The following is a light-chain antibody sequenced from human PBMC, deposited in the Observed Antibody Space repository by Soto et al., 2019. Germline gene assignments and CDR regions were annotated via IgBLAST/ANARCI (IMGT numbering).Light chain of an antibody. CDR3: QQSYSTPIT. J-gene: IGKJ3*01. V-gene: IGKV1-39*01. Sequence: DIQMTPSPSSLSASVGDRVTITCRASQSISSYLNWYQQKPGKAPKLLIYAASSLQSGVPSRFSGSGSGTDFTLTISSLQPEDFATYYCQQSYSTPITFGPGTKVYIK. CDR2: AAS. CDR1: QSISSY.